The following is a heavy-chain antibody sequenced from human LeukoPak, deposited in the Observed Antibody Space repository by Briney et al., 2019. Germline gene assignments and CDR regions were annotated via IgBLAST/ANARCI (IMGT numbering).Heavy chain of an antibody. CDR2: IYYSGSA. D-gene: IGHD5-12*01. CDR3: ARDCSRGYAWFDP. J-gene: IGHJ5*02. CDR1: GDSISSGGYY. Sequence: PSETLSLTCTVSGDSISSGGYYWSWIRQHPGKGLEWIGYIYYSGSAYYNPFLKSRVSISVDTSKNQFPLKLTSVTAADTALYFCARDCSRGYAWFDPWGQGILVTVSS. V-gene: IGHV4-31*03.